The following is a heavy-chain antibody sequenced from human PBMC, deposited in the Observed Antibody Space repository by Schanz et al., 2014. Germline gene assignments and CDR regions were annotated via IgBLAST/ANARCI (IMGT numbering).Heavy chain of an antibody. V-gene: IGHV3-74*01. CDR3: VRDERISSGVWFDP. J-gene: IGHJ5*02. D-gene: IGHD6-19*01. CDR2: IDGEGGDT. CDR1: GFTLRNNW. Sequence: EVQLVESGGGVVQPGGSLRLSCAASGFTLRNNWMHWFRQGPGKGLSWVSRIDGEGGDTRYADSVKGRFTVFRDKARNMVFLQMNRLRVDDTGVYYCVRDERISSGVWFDPWGQGTLVTVSS.